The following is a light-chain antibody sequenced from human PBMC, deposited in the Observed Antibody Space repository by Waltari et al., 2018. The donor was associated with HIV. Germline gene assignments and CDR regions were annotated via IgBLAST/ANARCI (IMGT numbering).Light chain of an antibody. V-gene: IGLV2-14*01. CDR1: SSDVGAHNH. CDR3: CSYTTSSTLV. J-gene: IGLJ2*01. CDR2: EDT. Sequence: QSALTQPASMSGSPGQSITISCTGTSSDVGAHNHVSWYQQHPGKVPKLMICEDTKRPSEISNRFSDSKSGNTASLTISGLQAEDEADYYCCSYTTSSTLVFGGGTKLTVL.